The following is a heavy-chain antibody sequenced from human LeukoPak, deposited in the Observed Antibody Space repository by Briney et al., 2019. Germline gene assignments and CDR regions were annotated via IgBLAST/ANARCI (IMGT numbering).Heavy chain of an antibody. V-gene: IGHV4-30-4*01. D-gene: IGHD3-10*01. J-gene: IGHJ5*02. CDR2: IYYSGST. CDR3: ARAHYGSGSYYPITRFDP. CDR1: GGSISSGDYY. Sequence: NPSETLSLTCTASGGSISSGDYYWSWIRQPPGKGLEWIGSIYYSGSTYYNPSLKSRVTISVDTSKNQFSLKLSSVTAADTAVYYCARAHYGSGSYYPITRFDPWGQGTLVTVSS.